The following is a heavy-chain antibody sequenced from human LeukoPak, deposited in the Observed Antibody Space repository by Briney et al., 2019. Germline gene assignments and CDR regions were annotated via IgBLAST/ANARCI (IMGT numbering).Heavy chain of an antibody. J-gene: IGHJ4*02. V-gene: IGHV3-49*04. CDR2: IRSKAYGGTT. CDR3: TRASSLRYFDWSPEYYFDY. Sequence: GGSLRLSCTASGFTFGDYAMSWVRQAPGKGLEWVGFIRSKAYGGTTEYAASVKGRFTISRDDSKSIAYLQMNSLKTEDTAVYYCTRASSLRYFDWSPEYYFDYWGQGTLVTVSS. CDR1: GFTFGDYA. D-gene: IGHD3-9*01.